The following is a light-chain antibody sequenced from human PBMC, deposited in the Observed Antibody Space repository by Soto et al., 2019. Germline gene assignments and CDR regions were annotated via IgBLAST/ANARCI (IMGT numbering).Light chain of an antibody. V-gene: IGKV1-39*01. CDR3: QQSYSIHALT. J-gene: IGKJ4*01. CDR1: QTISTY. CDR2: DVS. Sequence: DIQMTQSPSSLSASIGDRVTMSCRASQTISTYLHWYLHKPGRAPRLLISDVSTLQSGVPGRFRGSGSEREITFTITYVQPKDFATYYCQQSYSIHALTFGGGTK.